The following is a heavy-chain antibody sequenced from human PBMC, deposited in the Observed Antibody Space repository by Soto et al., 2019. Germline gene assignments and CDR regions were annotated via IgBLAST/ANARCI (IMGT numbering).Heavy chain of an antibody. V-gene: IGHV3-23*01. CDR3: TTDLTVGVTA. J-gene: IGHJ4*02. D-gene: IGHD1-26*01. CDR2: ISGNGVNT. Sequence: GGSLRLSCAASGFPFSNYAMTWVLQAPGKGLEWVSAISGNGVNTHYADSVKGRFTVSRDNSKNTLSLQMKTLRAEETALYYCTTDLTVGVTAWGQGTLVTVSS. CDR1: GFPFSNYA.